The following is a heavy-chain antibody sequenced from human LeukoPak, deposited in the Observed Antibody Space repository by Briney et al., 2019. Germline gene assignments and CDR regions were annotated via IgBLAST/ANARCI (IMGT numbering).Heavy chain of an antibody. J-gene: IGHJ4*02. CDR2: INPSGGST. Sequence: ASVKVSCKASGYTFTSYYMHWVRQAPGQGLEWMGIINPSGGSTSYAQKFQGRVTMTRDMSTSTVYMELSSLRSEDTAVYYCAREDRTRQWLELCHNFDYWGQGTLVTVSS. D-gene: IGHD6-19*01. CDR1: GYTFTSYY. CDR3: AREDRTRQWLELCHNFDY. V-gene: IGHV1-46*01.